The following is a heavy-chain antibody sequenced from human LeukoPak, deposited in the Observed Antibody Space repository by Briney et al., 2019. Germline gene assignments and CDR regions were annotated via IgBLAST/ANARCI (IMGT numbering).Heavy chain of an antibody. CDR2: IYYSGST. CDR3: ARSGSSGWFEYFQH. Sequence: PSETLSLTCTVSGDSISSSSYYWGWIRQPPGKGLEWIGTIYYSGSTYYNPSLKSRVTISVDTSKYQFSLKLSSVTAADTAVYYCARSGSSGWFEYFQHWGQGTLVTVSS. D-gene: IGHD6-19*01. J-gene: IGHJ1*01. CDR1: GDSISSSSYY. V-gene: IGHV4-39*07.